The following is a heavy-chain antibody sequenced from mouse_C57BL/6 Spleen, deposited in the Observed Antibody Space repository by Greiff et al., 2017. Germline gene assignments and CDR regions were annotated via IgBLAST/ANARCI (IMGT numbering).Heavy chain of an antibody. CDR3: ARDLLRGGFDY. CDR1: GYSITSGYY. CDR2: ISYDGSN. D-gene: IGHD1-1*01. J-gene: IGHJ2*01. V-gene: IGHV3-6*01. Sequence: EVKLVESGPGLVKPSQSLSLTCSVTGYSITSGYYWNWIRQFPGNKLEWMGYISYDGSNKYNPSLKNRIAITRDTSKNPFFLKLNSVTTEDTATYYCARDLLRGGFDYWGQGTTLTVSS.